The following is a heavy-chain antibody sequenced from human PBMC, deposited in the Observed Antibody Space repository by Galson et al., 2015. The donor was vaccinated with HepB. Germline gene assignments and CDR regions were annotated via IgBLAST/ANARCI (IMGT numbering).Heavy chain of an antibody. V-gene: IGHV5-51*01. J-gene: IGHJ4*02. CDR2: IFPDDSDT. CDR1: AYNFANYW. CDR3: ASSLATTLYCDY. D-gene: IGHD1-1*01. Sequence: QSGAEVKRPGESLKISCKGSAYNFANYWIGWVRQMPGKGLEWMGIIFPDDSDTRYSPSFRGQVTISADKSINTAYLQWSRLKASDTAIYYCASSLATTLYCDYCGQGTLFTVSS.